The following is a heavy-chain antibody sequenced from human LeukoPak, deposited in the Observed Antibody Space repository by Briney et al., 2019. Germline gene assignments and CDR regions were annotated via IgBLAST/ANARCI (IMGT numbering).Heavy chain of an antibody. CDR2: IYYSGST. CDR3: ASSPPYYYYGMDV. CDR1: GGSISSYY. Sequence: PSETLSLTCIVSGGSISSYYWSWIRQPPGKGLEWIGYIYYSGSTNYNPSLKSRVTISVDTSKNQFSLKLSSVTAADTAVYYCASSPPYYYYGMDVWGQGTTVTVSS. V-gene: IGHV4-59*01. J-gene: IGHJ6*02.